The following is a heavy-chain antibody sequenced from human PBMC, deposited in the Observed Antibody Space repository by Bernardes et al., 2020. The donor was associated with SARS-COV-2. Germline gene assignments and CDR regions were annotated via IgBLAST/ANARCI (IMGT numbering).Heavy chain of an antibody. D-gene: IGHD3-3*01. CDR2: IYYSGST. Sequence: SETLSLTCTVSGGSISSYYWSWIRQPPGKGLEWIGYIYYSGSTNYNPSLKSRVTISVDTSKNQFSLKLSSVTAADTAVYYCARGSYYDFWSGSESHFDYWGQGTLVTVSS. J-gene: IGHJ4*02. V-gene: IGHV4-59*01. CDR3: ARGSYYDFWSGSESHFDY. CDR1: GGSISSYY.